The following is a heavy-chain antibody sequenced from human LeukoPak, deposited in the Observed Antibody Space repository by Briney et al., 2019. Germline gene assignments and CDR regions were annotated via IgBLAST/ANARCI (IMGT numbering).Heavy chain of an antibody. V-gene: IGHV4-61*01. CDR1: GGSVSSGSYY. CDR3: AREAMYSYGNNFDY. D-gene: IGHD5-18*01. Sequence: NPSETLSLTRTVSGGSVSSGSYYWSWIRQPPGKGLEWIGYIYYSGSTNYNPSLKSRVTISVDTSKNQFSLKLSSVTAADTAVYHCAREAMYSYGNNFDYWGQGTLVTVSS. CDR2: IYYSGST. J-gene: IGHJ4*02.